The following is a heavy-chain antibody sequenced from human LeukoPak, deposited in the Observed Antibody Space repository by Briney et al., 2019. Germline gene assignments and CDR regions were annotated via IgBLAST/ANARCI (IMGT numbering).Heavy chain of an antibody. CDR3: ARDDGGDFNDAFDI. V-gene: IGHV4-34*01. CDR2: INRSGSP. Sequence: SETLSLTCAVFGGSLSGYYWSWIRQPPGKGLEWIAEINRSGSPNYNPSLKSRVTISVDTSKNQFSLKLSSVTAADTAVYYCARDDGGDFNDAFDIWGQGTLVTVSS. J-gene: IGHJ3*02. D-gene: IGHD2-21*02. CDR1: GGSLSGYY.